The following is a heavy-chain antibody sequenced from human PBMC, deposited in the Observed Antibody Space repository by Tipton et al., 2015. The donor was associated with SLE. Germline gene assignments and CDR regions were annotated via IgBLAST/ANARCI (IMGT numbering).Heavy chain of an antibody. D-gene: IGHD5-18*01. CDR2: IYYSGST. CDR3: ARGARGYSYGSDEDFDS. CDR1: GGSISSYY. Sequence: TLSLTCTVSGGSISSYYWSWIRQPPGKGLEWIGYIYYSGSTNYNPSLKSRVTISVDTSKNQFSLKLRSVTAADTAVYYCARGARGYSYGSDEDFDSWGQGILVTVSS. J-gene: IGHJ4*02. V-gene: IGHV4-59*01.